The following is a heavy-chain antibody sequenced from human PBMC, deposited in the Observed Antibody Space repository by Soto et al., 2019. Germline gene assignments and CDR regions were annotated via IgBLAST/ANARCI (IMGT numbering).Heavy chain of an antibody. J-gene: IGHJ4*02. Sequence: PSETLSLTCTVSGGSISSYYWSWIRQPPGKGLEWIGYIYYSGSTNYNPSLKSRVTISVDTSKNQFSLKLSSVTAADTAVYYCARVYPYYYDSSGYYYFDYWGQGTLVTVSS. V-gene: IGHV4-59*01. CDR3: ARVYPYYYDSSGYYYFDY. CDR2: IYYSGST. CDR1: GGSISSYY. D-gene: IGHD3-22*01.